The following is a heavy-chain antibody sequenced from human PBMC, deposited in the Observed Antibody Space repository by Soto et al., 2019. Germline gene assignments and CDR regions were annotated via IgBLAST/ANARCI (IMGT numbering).Heavy chain of an antibody. Sequence: ASVKVSCKASGYTFTGYYMHWVRQAPGQGLEWMGWINPNSGGTNYAQKFQGRVTMTRDTSISTAYMELSRLRSDDTAVYYCARAPYCSGGSCSFDYWGQGTLVTVSS. V-gene: IGHV1-2*02. CDR2: INPNSGGT. CDR1: GYTFTGYY. J-gene: IGHJ4*02. D-gene: IGHD2-15*01. CDR3: ARAPYCSGGSCSFDY.